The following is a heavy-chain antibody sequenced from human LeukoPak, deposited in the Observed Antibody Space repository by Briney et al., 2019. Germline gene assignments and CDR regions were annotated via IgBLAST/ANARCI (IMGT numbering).Heavy chain of an antibody. CDR1: GGSISSGDYY. CDR2: IYYSGST. Sequence: PSETLSLTCTVSGGSISSGDYYWSWIRQPPGKGLEWIGYIYYSGSTYYNPSLKSRVTISVDTSKNQFSLKLSSVTAADTAVYYCARTELDTAMGRPFDYWGQGTLVTVSS. D-gene: IGHD5-18*01. J-gene: IGHJ4*02. V-gene: IGHV4-30-4*01. CDR3: ARTELDTAMGRPFDY.